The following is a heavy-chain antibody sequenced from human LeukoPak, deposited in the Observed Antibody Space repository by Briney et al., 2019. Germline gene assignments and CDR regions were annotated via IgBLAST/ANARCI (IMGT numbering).Heavy chain of an antibody. D-gene: IGHD2-2*01. Sequence: PGGSLRLSCAASGFTFSSYEMNWVRQAPGKGLEWVSYISSSGSTIYYADSVKGRFTISRDNAKNSLYLQMNSLRAEDTAVYYCARDRVPATFDYWGQGTLVTVSS. CDR3: ARDRVPATFDY. CDR1: GFTFSSYE. J-gene: IGHJ4*02. V-gene: IGHV3-48*03. CDR2: ISSSGSTI.